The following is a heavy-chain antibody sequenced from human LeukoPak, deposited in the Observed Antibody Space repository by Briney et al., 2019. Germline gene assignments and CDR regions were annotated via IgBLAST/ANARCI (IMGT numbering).Heavy chain of an antibody. CDR2: ISGSGGST. CDR1: GFTFSSYA. CDR3: AKYYYDSSGYGGGFDY. V-gene: IGHV3-23*01. D-gene: IGHD3-22*01. J-gene: IGHJ4*02. Sequence: GGSLRLSCAASGFTFSSYAMSWVRQAPGKGLEWVSAISGSGGSTYYADSVKGRFTISRDNSKNTLYPQMNSLRAEDTAVYYCAKYYYDSSGYGGGFDYWGQGTLVTVSS.